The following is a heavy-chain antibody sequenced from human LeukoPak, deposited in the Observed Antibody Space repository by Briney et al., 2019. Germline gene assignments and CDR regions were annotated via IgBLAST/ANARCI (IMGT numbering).Heavy chain of an antibody. Sequence: GGSLRLSCAASGFTFSAYNMIWVRQAPGKGLEWVSYISGSDIYYADSVKGRFTISKGNGKNSLYLQMNSLRAEDTSVYYCARVLGLGGMDYWGQGTLVTISS. J-gene: IGHJ4*02. CDR2: ISGSDI. D-gene: IGHD1-26*01. V-gene: IGHV3-48*01. CDR3: ARVLGLGGMDY. CDR1: GFTFSAYN.